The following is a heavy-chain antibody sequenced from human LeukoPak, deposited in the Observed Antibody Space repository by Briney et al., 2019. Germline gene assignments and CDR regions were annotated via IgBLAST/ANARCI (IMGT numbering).Heavy chain of an antibody. J-gene: IGHJ4*02. V-gene: IGHV3-33*01. CDR1: GFTFSSYG. Sequence: GGSLRLSCAASGFTFSSYGMHWVRQAPGKGLEWVAVIWYDGSNKYYADSVKGRFTISRDNSKNTLYLRMNSLRAEDTAVYYCARDYYDSSGYTQGLDYWGQGTLVTVSS. CDR2: IWYDGSNK. CDR3: ARDYYDSSGYTQGLDY. D-gene: IGHD3-22*01.